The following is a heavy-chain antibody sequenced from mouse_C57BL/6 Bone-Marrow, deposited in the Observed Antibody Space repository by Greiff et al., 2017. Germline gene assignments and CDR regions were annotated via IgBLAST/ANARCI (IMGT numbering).Heavy chain of an antibody. CDR2: IDPETGGT. CDR3: TRSPYYGSRWFAY. V-gene: IGHV1-15*01. Sequence: VQLQQSGAELVRPGASVTLSCKASGYTFTDYEMHWVKQTPVHGLEWIGAIDPETGGTAYNQKFKGKAILTADKSSSTAYMELRSLTSEDSAVYYCTRSPYYGSRWFAYWGQGTLVTVSA. CDR1: GYTFTDYE. D-gene: IGHD1-1*01. J-gene: IGHJ3*01.